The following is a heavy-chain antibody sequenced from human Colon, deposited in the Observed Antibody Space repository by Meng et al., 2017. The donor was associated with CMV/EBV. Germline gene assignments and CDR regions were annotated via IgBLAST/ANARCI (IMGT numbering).Heavy chain of an antibody. CDR2: ISSSGGTA. CDR3: AREVWFGEFPSLDY. V-gene: IGHV1-46*01. CDR1: GSTFTHYY. Sequence: ASGSTFTHYYLHWVRQAPGQGLAWMGMISSSGGTATYRQRFQGRVTMTRDTSTSTVYMEVNSLRSEDAAVYYCAREVWFGEFPSLDYWGQGTLVTVSS. D-gene: IGHD3-10*01. J-gene: IGHJ4*02.